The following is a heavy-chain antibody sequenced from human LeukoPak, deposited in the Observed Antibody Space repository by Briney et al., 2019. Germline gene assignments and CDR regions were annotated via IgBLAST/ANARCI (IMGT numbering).Heavy chain of an antibody. D-gene: IGHD3-16*01. V-gene: IGHV1-8*01. J-gene: IGHJ3*02. Sequence: ASVKVSCKASGYTFTSYDINWVRQAPGQGLEWMGWMNPKSGNTGYAQKFQGRVTMTRNTSISTAYMELSSLRSEDTAAYYCARLGSSWARDDAFDIWGQGTMVTVSS. CDR1: GYTFTSYD. CDR2: MNPKSGNT. CDR3: ARLGSSWARDDAFDI.